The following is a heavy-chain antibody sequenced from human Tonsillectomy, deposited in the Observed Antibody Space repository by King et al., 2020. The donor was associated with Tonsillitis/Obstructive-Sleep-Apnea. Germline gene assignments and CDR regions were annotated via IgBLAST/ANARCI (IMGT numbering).Heavy chain of an antibody. CDR1: GFTFSSYG. CDR2: IWYDGSDT. D-gene: IGHD1-26*01. V-gene: IGHV3-33*01. Sequence: VQLVESGGGVVQPGRSLRLSCAASGFTFSSYGMHWVRQAPGMGLEWVAVIWYDGSDTYYADSVKGRFTISRDSSKHTLYLQMNGLRAEDTAVYYCARSSGSYQLDSCGQGTLVSVSS. CDR3: ARSSGSYQLDS. J-gene: IGHJ5*01.